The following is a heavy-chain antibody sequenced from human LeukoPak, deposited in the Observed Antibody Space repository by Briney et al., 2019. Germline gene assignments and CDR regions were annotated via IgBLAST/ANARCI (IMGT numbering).Heavy chain of an antibody. D-gene: IGHD3-10*01. CDR1: GFIFSHYG. CDR2: IRSSGDIT. V-gene: IGHV3-23*01. CDR3: ARVTYGSGTYGAFDY. J-gene: IGHJ4*02. Sequence: GGSLRLSCEASGFIFSHYGMNWVRQAPGKGLEWVSGIRSSGDITYYADSVKGRFTISRDNSKNTLYLQMNSLRAEDTAVYYCARVTYGSGTYGAFDYWGQGTLVTVSS.